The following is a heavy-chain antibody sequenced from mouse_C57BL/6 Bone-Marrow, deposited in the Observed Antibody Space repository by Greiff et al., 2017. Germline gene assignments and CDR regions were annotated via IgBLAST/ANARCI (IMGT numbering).Heavy chain of an antibody. CDR3: ARGYYYWYFDV. CDR2: IGYDGSN. CDR1: GYSITSGYY. D-gene: IGHD2-12*01. J-gene: IGHJ1*03. Sequence: DVQLVASGPGLVKPSQSLSLTCSVTGYSITSGYYWNWIRQFPGNKLEWMGYIGYDGSNNYNPSLKNRISITRDTSRNQFFLKLNSVTTEDTATYYCARGYYYWYFDVWGTGTTVTVSS. V-gene: IGHV3-6*01.